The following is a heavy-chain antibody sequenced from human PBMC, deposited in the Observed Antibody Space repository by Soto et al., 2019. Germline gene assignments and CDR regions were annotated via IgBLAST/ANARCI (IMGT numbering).Heavy chain of an antibody. CDR2: ISYDGSKK. Sequence: QVQLVESGGGVVQPGRCLRLSCAASGFTFSSYGMHWVRQAPGKGLEWVAVISYDGSKKYYADSVKGRFTISRDNSKNTLYLQMDSLRDEDTAVYYCARGYTSGYPSNWSDPWGQGTLVTVSS. CDR1: GFTFSSYG. D-gene: IGHD3-3*01. J-gene: IGHJ5*02. CDR3: ARGYTSGYPSNWSDP. V-gene: IGHV3-30*03.